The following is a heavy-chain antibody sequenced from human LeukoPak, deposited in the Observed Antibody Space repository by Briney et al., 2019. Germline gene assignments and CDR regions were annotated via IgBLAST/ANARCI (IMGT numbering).Heavy chain of an antibody. D-gene: IGHD1-1*01. CDR1: GGSISSGGYY. Sequence: SETLSLTCTVSGGSISSGGYYWSWIRQHPGKGLEWIGYIYYSGSTYYNPSLKSRVTISVDTSKNQFSLKLSPVTAADTAVYYCARHGSVTTGTKADYYYYGMDVWGQGTTVTVSS. V-gene: IGHV4-31*03. J-gene: IGHJ6*02. CDR3: ARHGSVTTGTKADYYYYGMDV. CDR2: IYYSGST.